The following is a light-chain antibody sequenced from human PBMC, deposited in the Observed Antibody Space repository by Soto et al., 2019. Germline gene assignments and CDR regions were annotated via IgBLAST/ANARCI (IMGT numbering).Light chain of an antibody. CDR3: QQYNIHSRT. CDR1: QSISSW. Sequence: DIQMTQSPSTLSASVGDRVTITCRASQSISSWLAWYQQKPGKAPKLLIYKASSLESGVPSRFSGSGSGTEFTLTISSLQPDDFATYYCQQYNIHSRTVGQGTKVDSK. V-gene: IGKV1-5*03. CDR2: KAS. J-gene: IGKJ2*01.